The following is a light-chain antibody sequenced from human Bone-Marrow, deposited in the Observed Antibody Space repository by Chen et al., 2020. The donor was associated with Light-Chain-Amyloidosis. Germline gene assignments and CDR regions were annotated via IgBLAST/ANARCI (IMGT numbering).Light chain of an antibody. V-gene: IGLV3-21*02. CDR3: QVWDRSSDRPV. CDR1: NIGSTS. J-gene: IGLJ3*02. Sequence: SYVLTQPSSVSVAPGQTATIACGGNNIGSTSVHWYQQTPGQAPLLVVYDDSDRSSGIPERLSGSTSGNPATRTSSRVEAGDEADYYCQVWDRSSDRPVFGGGTKLTVL. CDR2: DDS.